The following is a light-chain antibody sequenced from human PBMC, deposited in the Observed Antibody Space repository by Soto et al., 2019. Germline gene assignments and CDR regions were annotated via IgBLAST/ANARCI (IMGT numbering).Light chain of an antibody. CDR2: DVT. CDR1: SSDVGGYNY. CDR3: CSYTTSNTRQIV. J-gene: IGLJ1*01. Sequence: QSALTQPASVSGSPGQSITISCTGTSSDVGGYNYVSWYQQQPGKAPKFMIYDVTNRPSGVSNRFSRSKSGNTASLTISGLQAEDEADYYCCSYTTSNTRQIVFGTGTKLTV. V-gene: IGLV2-14*01.